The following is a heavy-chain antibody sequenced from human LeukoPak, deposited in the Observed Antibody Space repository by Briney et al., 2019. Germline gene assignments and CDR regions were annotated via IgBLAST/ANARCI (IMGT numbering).Heavy chain of an antibody. CDR1: GFTSSSYS. CDR2: ISSSNSYI. D-gene: IGHD6-19*01. Sequence: GGSLRLSCAASGFTSSSYSMNWVRQAPGKGLEWVSSISSSNSYIYYADSVKGRFTISRDNAKNSLYLQMNSLRAEDTAVYYCARDPSGWYYFDYWGQGTLVTVSS. CDR3: ARDPSGWYYFDY. J-gene: IGHJ4*02. V-gene: IGHV3-21*01.